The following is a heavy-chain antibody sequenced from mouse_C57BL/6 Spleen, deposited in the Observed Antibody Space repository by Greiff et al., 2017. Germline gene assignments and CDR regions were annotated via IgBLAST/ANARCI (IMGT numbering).Heavy chain of an antibody. J-gene: IGHJ1*03. V-gene: IGHV3-6*01. D-gene: IGHD2-5*01. CDR3: AYSNYDWYFDV. CDR2: ISYDGSN. Sequence: DVKLQESGPGLVKPSQSLSLTCSVTGYSITSGYYWNWIRQFPGNKLEWMGYISYDGSNNYNPSLKNRISITRDTSKNQFFLKLNSVTTEDTATYYCAYSNYDWYFDVWGTGTTVTVSS. CDR1: GYSITSGYY.